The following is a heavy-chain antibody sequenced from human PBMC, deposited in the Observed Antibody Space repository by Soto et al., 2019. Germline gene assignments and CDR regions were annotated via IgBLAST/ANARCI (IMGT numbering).Heavy chain of an antibody. CDR2: IYYSGST. J-gene: IGHJ4*02. D-gene: IGHD3-10*01. V-gene: IGHV4-59*01. CDR3: AKGLGTMVRGVIIFPYYFDY. CDR1: GGSIISYY. Sequence: SETLSLTCTVSGGSIISYYWSWILQPPGKGLEWIGYIYYSGSTNYNPSLKSRVTISVDTSKNQFSLKLSSVTAADTAVYYCAKGLGTMVRGVIIFPYYFDYWGQGTLVTVSS.